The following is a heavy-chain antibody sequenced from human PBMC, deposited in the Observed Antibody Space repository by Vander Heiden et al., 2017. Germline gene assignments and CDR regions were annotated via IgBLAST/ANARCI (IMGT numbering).Heavy chain of an antibody. J-gene: IGHJ5*02. CDR2: IYHSGST. V-gene: IGHV4-28*01. CDR1: GSSIRSNYW. D-gene: IGHD3-22*01. Sequence: QVQLQESGPGLVKPSDTLSLTCAVSGSSIRSNYWWGWIRQPPGKGLEWIGYIYHSGSTDYNPSLKSRVTMSVDTSKNQFSLKLSSVTAVDTAVYYCARYDGSTTGGWLDPWGQGTLVTVSS. CDR3: ARYDGSTTGGWLDP.